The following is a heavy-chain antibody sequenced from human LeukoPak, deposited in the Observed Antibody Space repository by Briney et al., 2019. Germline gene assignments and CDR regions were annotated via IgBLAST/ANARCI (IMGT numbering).Heavy chain of an antibody. CDR3: ARDLGVAVAGRDFDY. J-gene: IGHJ4*02. D-gene: IGHD6-19*01. CDR2: ISAYNGNT. CDR1: GYTFTSYG. Sequence: GASVKVSCKASGYTFTSYGISWVRQAPGQGLEWMGWISAYNGNTNYAQKLQGRVTMTTDTSTSTAYMELRSLRSDDTAVYYCARDLGVAVAGRDFDYWGQGTLVTVSS. V-gene: IGHV1-18*01.